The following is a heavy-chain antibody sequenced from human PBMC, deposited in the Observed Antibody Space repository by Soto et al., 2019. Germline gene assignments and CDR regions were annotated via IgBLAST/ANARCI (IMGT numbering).Heavy chain of an antibody. V-gene: IGHV1-18*01. CDR3: AREMVRGVGSDY. Sequence: QVQLVQSGAEVKKPGASVKVSCKASGYTFTSYGISWVRQAPGQGLEWMGWISTYNGNTKYAQKLQGRVTMTTDTATSTAYMELRGLRSDDTAVFCCAREMVRGVGSDYWGQGTLVTVSS. CDR2: ISTYNGNT. CDR1: GYTFTSYG. D-gene: IGHD3-10*01. J-gene: IGHJ4*02.